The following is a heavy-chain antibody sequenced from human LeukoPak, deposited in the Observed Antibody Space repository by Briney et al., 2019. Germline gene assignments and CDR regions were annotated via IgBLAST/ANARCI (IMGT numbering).Heavy chain of an antibody. CDR2: ISSSSSYI. V-gene: IGHV3-21*01. Sequence: GGSLRLSCAASGFTFISYSMNWVRQAPGKGLEWVSSISSSSSYIYYADSVKGRFTISRDNAKNSLYLQMNSLRAEDTAVYYCARERRHSSGLDYWSQGTLVTVSS. J-gene: IGHJ4*02. D-gene: IGHD6-19*01. CDR1: GFTFISYS. CDR3: ARERRHSSGLDY.